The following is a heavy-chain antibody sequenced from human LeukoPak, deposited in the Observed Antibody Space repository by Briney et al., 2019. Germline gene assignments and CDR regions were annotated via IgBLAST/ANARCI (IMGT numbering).Heavy chain of an antibody. V-gene: IGHV1-46*01. J-gene: IGHJ4*01. CDR1: GYTFTSYY. Sequence: ASVKVSCKASGYTFTSYYMHWVRQAPGQGLEWMGIINPSGGSTSYAQKFQGRVTMTRDTSTSTVYMELSSLRSEDTAVYYCAKVSSPLTATIFGVVPLIDYWGHGTLVTVSS. D-gene: IGHD3-3*01. CDR2: INPSGGST. CDR3: AKVSSPLTATIFGVVPLIDY.